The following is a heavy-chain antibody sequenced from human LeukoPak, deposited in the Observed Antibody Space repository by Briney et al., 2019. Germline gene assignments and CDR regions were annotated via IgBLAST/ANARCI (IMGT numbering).Heavy chain of an antibody. J-gene: IGHJ4*02. CDR1: GYSISSGYY. CDR3: AKKGNLRGAYCGGDCYSALDY. Sequence: SETLSLTCAVSGYSISSGYYWGWIRQPPGKGLEWIGSIYHSGSTYYNPSLKSRVTISVDTSKNQFSLKLSSVTAADTAVYYCAKKGNLRGAYCGGDCYSALDYWGQGTLVTVSS. CDR2: IYHSGST. D-gene: IGHD2-21*01. V-gene: IGHV4-38-2*01.